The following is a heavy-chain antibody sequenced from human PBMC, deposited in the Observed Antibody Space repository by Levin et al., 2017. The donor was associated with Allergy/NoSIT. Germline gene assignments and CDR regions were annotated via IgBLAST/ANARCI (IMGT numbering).Heavy chain of an antibody. CDR1: GFSLSDHY. CDR2: ISGRSDYT. V-gene: IGHV3-11*03. Sequence: GGSLRLSCAVSGFSLSDHYMSWIRQAPGKGLEWVSYISGRSDYTNYADSVKGRFTISRDNAENSMSLQMNSLRAEDTAMYYCARTVGSGECSAGSCSTWFDPWGQGTLVKVSS. D-gene: IGHD2-15*01. J-gene: IGHJ5*02. CDR3: ARTVGSGECSAGSCSTWFDP.